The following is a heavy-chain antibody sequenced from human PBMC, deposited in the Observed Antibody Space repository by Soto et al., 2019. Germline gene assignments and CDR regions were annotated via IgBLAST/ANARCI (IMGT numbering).Heavy chain of an antibody. V-gene: IGHV3-30-3*01. CDR3: ARDLSWGYYDSSGYPSDY. CDR2: ISYDGSNK. Sequence: QVLLVESGGGVVQPGRSLRLSCAASGFTFSSYAMHWVRQAPGKGLEWVAVISYDGSNKYYADSVKGRFTISRDNSKNTLYLQMNSLRAEDTAVYYCARDLSWGYYDSSGYPSDYWGQGTLVTVSS. D-gene: IGHD3-22*01. J-gene: IGHJ4*02. CDR1: GFTFSSYA.